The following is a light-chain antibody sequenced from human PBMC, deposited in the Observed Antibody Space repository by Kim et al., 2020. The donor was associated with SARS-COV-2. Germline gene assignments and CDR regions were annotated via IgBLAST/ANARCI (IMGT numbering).Light chain of an antibody. Sequence: VSPGERVTLSCRASQSVSSDLAWYRQRPGQAPRLLIYAASTRASGIPARFSGSGSGTEFTLTISRLEPEDSGVYYCQQYGSPLLTFGGGTKVDIK. CDR2: AAS. J-gene: IGKJ4*01. V-gene: IGKV3-15*01. CDR3: QQYGSPLLT. CDR1: QSVSSD.